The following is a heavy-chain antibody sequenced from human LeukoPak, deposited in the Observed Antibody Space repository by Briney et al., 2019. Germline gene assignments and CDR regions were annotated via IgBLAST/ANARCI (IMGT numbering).Heavy chain of an antibody. CDR3: AKPENDSSGIKRPGAFDI. V-gene: IGHV3-23*01. Sequence: PGGSLRLSCAASGFTFSSYAMSWVRQAPGKGLEWVSAISGSGGSTYYADSVKGRFTISRDNSKNTLYLQMNSLRAEDTAVYYCAKPENDSSGIKRPGAFDIWGQGTMVTVSS. CDR1: GFTFSSYA. J-gene: IGHJ3*02. CDR2: ISGSGGST. D-gene: IGHD3-22*01.